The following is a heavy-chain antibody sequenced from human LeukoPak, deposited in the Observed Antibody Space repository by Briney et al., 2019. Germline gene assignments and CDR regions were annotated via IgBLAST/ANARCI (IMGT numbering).Heavy chain of an antibody. D-gene: IGHD4-17*01. CDR2: ISGSGGST. Sequence: GSLRLSCAASGFTFDDYAMHWVRQAPGKGLEWVSGISGSGGSTYYADSVKGRFTISRDNSKNTLYLQMNSLRAEDTAVYYCAKLADYGDYPYNIDYWGQGTLVTVSS. V-gene: IGHV3-23*01. CDR1: GFTFDDYA. J-gene: IGHJ4*02. CDR3: AKLADYGDYPYNIDY.